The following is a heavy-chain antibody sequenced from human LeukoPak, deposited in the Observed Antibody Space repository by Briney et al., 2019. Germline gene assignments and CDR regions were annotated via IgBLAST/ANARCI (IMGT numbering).Heavy chain of an antibody. Sequence: SETLSLTCPVSGGSISSHYWSWIRQPPGKGLEWIGYIYYSGSTSYNPSLKSRVTISVDTSKNQFSLKLSSVTAADTAVYYCARGEHCSSTSCYTVWFDPWGQGTLVTVSS. D-gene: IGHD2-2*02. CDR1: GGSISSHY. J-gene: IGHJ5*02. CDR2: IYYSGST. V-gene: IGHV4-59*11. CDR3: ARGEHCSSTSCYTVWFDP.